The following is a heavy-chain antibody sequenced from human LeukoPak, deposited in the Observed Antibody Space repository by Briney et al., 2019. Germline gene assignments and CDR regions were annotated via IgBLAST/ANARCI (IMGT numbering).Heavy chain of an antibody. Sequence: GGSLRLSCAASGFTFSRYEMTWVRQPPGKGLQWLSYISHSGSTTYYADSVKGRFTISRDDAENSLYLQMNSLGAEDSAVYYCVRVRIASRYFDYWGQGTLVTVSS. J-gene: IGHJ4*02. CDR3: VRVRIASRYFDY. D-gene: IGHD2-15*01. CDR1: GFTFSRYE. V-gene: IGHV3-48*03. CDR2: ISHSGSTT.